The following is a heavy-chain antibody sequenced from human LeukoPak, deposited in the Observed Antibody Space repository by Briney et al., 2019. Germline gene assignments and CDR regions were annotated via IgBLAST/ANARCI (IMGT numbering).Heavy chain of an antibody. J-gene: IGHJ4*02. V-gene: IGHV4-59*08. Sequence: PSETLSLTCTVPGGSISSYYWSWIRQPPGEGLEWIGYIYYSGSTNYNPSLKSRVTISVDTSKNQFSLKLSSVTAADTAVYYCATTLRSVDYWGQGTLVTVSS. CDR1: GGSISSYY. CDR3: ATTLRSVDY. D-gene: IGHD2-8*01. CDR2: IYYSGST.